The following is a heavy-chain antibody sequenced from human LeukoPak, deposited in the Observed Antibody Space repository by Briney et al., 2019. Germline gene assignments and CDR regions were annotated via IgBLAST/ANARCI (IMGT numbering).Heavy chain of an antibody. CDR2: INWSGEST. J-gene: IGHJ4*02. CDR1: GLTVGDYG. CDR3: ARDLSSSWYSLGY. Sequence: GGSLRLSCAASGLTVGDYGMSWVRQAPGKGLEWVSGINWSGESTGYADSVKGRFTISRENAENALYLQMNSLRAEDTALYYCARDLSSSWYSLGYWGRGTLVTVSS. V-gene: IGHV3-20*04. D-gene: IGHD6-13*01.